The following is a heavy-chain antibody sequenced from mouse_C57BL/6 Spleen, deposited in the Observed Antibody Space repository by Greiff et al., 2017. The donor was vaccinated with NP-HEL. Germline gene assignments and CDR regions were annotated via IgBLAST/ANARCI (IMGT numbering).Heavy chain of an antibody. Sequence: EVQLQESGPGLVKPSQSLSLTCSVTGYSITSGYYWNWIRQFPGNKLEWMGYISYDGSNNYNPSLKNRISITRDTSKNQFFLKLNSVTTEDTATYYCARGITTVVDLDYWGQGTTLTVSS. CDR1: GYSITSGYY. D-gene: IGHD1-1*01. CDR2: ISYDGSN. J-gene: IGHJ2*01. CDR3: ARGITTVVDLDY. V-gene: IGHV3-6*01.